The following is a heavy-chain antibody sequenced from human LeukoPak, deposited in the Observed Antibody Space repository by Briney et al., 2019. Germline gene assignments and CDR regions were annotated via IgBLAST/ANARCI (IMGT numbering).Heavy chain of an antibody. CDR3: AKDYGSGWYAEYFQH. Sequence: PGGSLRLSCAASGFTFSSYAMSWVRQAPGKGLDWVSAISGSGGSTYYADSVKGRFTISRDNSKNTLYLQMNSLRAEDTAVYYCAKDYGSGWYAEYFQHWGQGTLVTVSS. CDR2: ISGSGGST. V-gene: IGHV3-23*01. D-gene: IGHD6-19*01. CDR1: GFTFSSYA. J-gene: IGHJ1*01.